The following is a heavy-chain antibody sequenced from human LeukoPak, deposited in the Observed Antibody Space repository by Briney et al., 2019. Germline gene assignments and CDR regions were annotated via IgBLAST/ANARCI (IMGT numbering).Heavy chain of an antibody. J-gene: IGHJ3*02. CDR2: IRYDASNK. D-gene: IGHD3-9*01. V-gene: IGHV3-30*02. CDR3: AIDGGLRYFDWFPQDAFDI. CDR1: GFNFSGYD. Sequence: GGSLTLSCAASGFNFSGYDIHWVRQAPGKGLEWVAFIRYDASNKYYADSVKGRFTISRDNSKSTLYLQMNSLRAEDTAVYYCAIDGGLRYFDWFPQDAFDIWGQGTMVTVSS.